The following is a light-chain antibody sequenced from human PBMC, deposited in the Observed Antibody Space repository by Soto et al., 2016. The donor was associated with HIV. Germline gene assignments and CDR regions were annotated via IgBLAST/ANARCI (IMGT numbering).Light chain of an antibody. V-gene: IGLV3-21*02. CDR1: NIGSKS. J-gene: IGLJ2*01. Sequence: SYVVTQPPSVSVAPGQTARITCGGINIGSKSVHWYQQKPGQAPVLVIYDDRDRPSGIPERFSGSNSGSTATLTINRVEAEDEADYCCQVWDSSSDHPVFGGGTKLTVL. CDR3: QVWDSSSDHPV. CDR2: DDR.